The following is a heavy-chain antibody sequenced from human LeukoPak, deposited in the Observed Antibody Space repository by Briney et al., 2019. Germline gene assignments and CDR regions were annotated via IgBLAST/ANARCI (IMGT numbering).Heavy chain of an antibody. V-gene: IGHV1-69*04. CDR2: IIPILGIA. D-gene: IGHD3-3*01. CDR1: GGTFSSYA. Sequence: SVKVSCKASGGTFSSYAISWVRQAPGQGLEWMGRIIPILGIADYAQKFQGRVTITADKSTSTAYMELSSLRSEDTAVYYCASPRDYDFWSARRASFDYWGQGTLVTVSS. J-gene: IGHJ4*02. CDR3: ASPRDYDFWSARRASFDY.